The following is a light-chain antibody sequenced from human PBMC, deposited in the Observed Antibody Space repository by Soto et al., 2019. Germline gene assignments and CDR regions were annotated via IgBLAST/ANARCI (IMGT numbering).Light chain of an antibody. V-gene: IGKV3-11*01. CDR1: QSVSSY. CDR2: DAS. Sequence: EIVLTQSPATRSLSAGERATLSCSASQSVSSYLAWYQQKPGQAPRILIYDASNRATGIPARFSGSESGTEITLTISRLDPEHFAVYYCQQRSNWPPRITFGGGTKVEIQ. CDR3: QQRSNWPPRIT. J-gene: IGKJ4*01.